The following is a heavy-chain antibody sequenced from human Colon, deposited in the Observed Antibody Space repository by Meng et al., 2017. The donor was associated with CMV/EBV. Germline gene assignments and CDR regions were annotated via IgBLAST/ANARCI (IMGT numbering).Heavy chain of an antibody. J-gene: IGHJ4*02. CDR3: AKRRGQLSGYDY. CDR2: IYWNDDR. CDR1: GLSLDTTGLT. D-gene: IGHD6-25*01. V-gene: IGHV2-5*01. Sequence: SGPTLVKPTETLTLTCSLSGLSLDTTGLTVDWIRQPPGKALEWLSLIYWNDDRRYSPSLKSRLTITRDRSKNPVVLRMTDMEPADTATYYCAKRRGQLSGYDYWGQGLRVTVSS.